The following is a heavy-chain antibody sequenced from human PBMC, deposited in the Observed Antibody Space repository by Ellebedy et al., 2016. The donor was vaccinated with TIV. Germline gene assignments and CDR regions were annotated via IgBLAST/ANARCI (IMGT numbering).Heavy chain of an antibody. V-gene: IGHV5-51*01. J-gene: IGHJ6*02. CDR3: ARITCSSTSCYYYGMDV. D-gene: IGHD2-2*01. CDR1: GYSFTSYW. CDR2: IYPGDSDT. Sequence: GESLKISCKGSGYSFTSYWIGWVRQMPGKGLEWMGIIYPGDSDTRYSPSFQGQVTISADKSISTAYLQWSSLKASDTAMYYCARITCSSTSCYYYGMDVWGQGTTVTVSS.